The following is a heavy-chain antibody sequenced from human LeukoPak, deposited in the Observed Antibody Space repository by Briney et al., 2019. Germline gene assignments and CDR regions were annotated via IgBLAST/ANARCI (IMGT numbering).Heavy chain of an antibody. V-gene: IGHV1-18*01. Sequence: ASVTVSCKASGYTFTSYGISWVRQAPGQRPEWMGWINNYNSNTKYGQNFQGRVAMTTDTSTTTAYMELKNLRSDDSAVYYCARGVGALDIWGQGTMVTVSS. CDR1: GYTFTSYG. CDR2: INNYNSNT. CDR3: ARGVGALDI. J-gene: IGHJ3*02. D-gene: IGHD3-16*01.